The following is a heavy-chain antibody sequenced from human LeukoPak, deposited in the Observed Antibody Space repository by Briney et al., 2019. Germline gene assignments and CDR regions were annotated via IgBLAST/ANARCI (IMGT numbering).Heavy chain of an antibody. V-gene: IGHV4-39*01. CDR2: IYYSGST. J-gene: IGHJ6*03. Sequence: PSETLSLTCTVSGGPISSSSYYWGWIRQPPGKGLEWIGSIYYSGSTYYNPSLKSRVTISVDTSKNQFSLKLSSVTAADTAVYYCASILRVVAATVTYYYYHYMDVWGKGTTVTVSS. CDR1: GGPISSSSYY. CDR3: ASILRVVAATVTYYYYHYMDV. D-gene: IGHD2-15*01.